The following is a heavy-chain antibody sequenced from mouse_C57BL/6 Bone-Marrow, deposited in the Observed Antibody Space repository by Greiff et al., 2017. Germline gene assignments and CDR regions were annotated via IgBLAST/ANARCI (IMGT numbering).Heavy chain of an antibody. CDR3: ARSGDSSVLYYFDY. J-gene: IGHJ2*01. V-gene: IGHV1-81*01. CDR2: IYPRSGNT. Sequence: VQLQQSGAELARPGASVKLSCKASGYTFTSYGISWVKQRTGQGLEWIGEIYPRSGNTYYNEKFKGKATLTADKSSSTAYMELRSLTSEDSAVYFCARSGDSSVLYYFDYWGQGTTLTVSS. D-gene: IGHD3-2*02. CDR1: GYTFTSYG.